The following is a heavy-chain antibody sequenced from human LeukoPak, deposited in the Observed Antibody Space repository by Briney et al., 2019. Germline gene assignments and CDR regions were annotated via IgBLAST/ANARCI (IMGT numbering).Heavy chain of an antibody. D-gene: IGHD5-24*01. CDR2: ISSSSSTI. CDR1: GFTFSSYS. V-gene: IGHV3-48*04. Sequence: GGSLRLSCAASGFTFSSYSMNWVRQAPGKGLEWVSYISSSSSTIYYADSVKGRFTISRDNAKNSLYLQMDSLRAEDTAVYYCARDVSLGLHLRSHFDYWGEGTLVTVSS. J-gene: IGHJ4*02. CDR3: ARDVSLGLHLRSHFDY.